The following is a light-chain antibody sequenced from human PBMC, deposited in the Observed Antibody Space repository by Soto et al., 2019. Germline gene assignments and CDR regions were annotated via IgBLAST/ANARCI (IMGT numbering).Light chain of an antibody. J-gene: IGKJ1*01. Sequence: AIRMTQSPSSFSASTGDRVTITCRASQGISSYLAWYRQKPGKAPKLLICAASTLQSGVPSRFSGSGSGTDFTLTISCLQSEDFATYYCQQYYSDTRTFGQGTKV. CDR3: QQYYSDTRT. V-gene: IGKV1-8*01. CDR2: AAS. CDR1: QGISSY.